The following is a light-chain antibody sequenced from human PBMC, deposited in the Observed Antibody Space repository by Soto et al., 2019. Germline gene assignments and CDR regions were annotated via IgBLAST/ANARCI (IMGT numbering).Light chain of an antibody. J-gene: IGKJ4*01. CDR2: SAT. V-gene: IGKV1-39*01. Sequence: DIQLTQSPSSVSASVGDTVTITCRASQSISTFLTWLQQKPGKAPRLLIYSATTLQGDVPSRFSGSWSGTDFTLTISNLQPEDFATSVCQQKYTIVPTCGGGTKV. CDR1: QSISTF. CDR3: QQKYTIVPT.